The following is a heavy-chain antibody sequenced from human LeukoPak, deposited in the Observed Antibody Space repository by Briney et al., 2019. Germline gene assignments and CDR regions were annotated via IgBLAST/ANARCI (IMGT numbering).Heavy chain of an antibody. J-gene: IGHJ4*02. CDR3: ARDIVVVPVPGY. D-gene: IGHD2-2*01. CDR1: GFSFSTYG. CDR2: NSYDGSDD. Sequence: GGSLRLSCAASGFSFSTYGMHWVRQAPDKGLEWVAFNSYDGSDDYYADSVKGRFTISRDNSKNTLYLQMNSLRAEDTAVYYCARDIVVVPVPGYWGQGTLVTVSS. V-gene: IGHV3-30*03.